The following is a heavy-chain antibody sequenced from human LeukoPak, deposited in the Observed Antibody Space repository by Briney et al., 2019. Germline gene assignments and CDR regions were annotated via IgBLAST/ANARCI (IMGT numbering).Heavy chain of an antibody. CDR1: GGSFSGYY. Sequence: PSETLSLTCAVYGGSFSGYYWSWIRQPPGKGLEWIGEINHSGSTNYNPSLKSRVTISVDTSKNQFSLKLSSVTAADMAVYYCARGLICWGQGTLVTVSS. J-gene: IGHJ4*02. V-gene: IGHV4-34*01. D-gene: IGHD3-16*01. CDR2: INHSGST. CDR3: ARGLIC.